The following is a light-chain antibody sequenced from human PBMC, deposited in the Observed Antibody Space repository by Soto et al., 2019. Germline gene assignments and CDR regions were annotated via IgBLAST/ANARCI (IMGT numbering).Light chain of an antibody. CDR1: SSNLGAGYD. Sequence: QSVLTQPPSVSGAPGQRVTISCTGNSSNLGAGYDVHWYQQLPGAAPKLDIFGNRNLPEGVPERFSGSKSGTSASLAITGLQADDEADYYCQAYDYSLTAAVFGGGTKLTVL. CDR3: QAYDYSLTAAV. V-gene: IGLV1-40*01. CDR2: GNR. J-gene: IGLJ3*02.